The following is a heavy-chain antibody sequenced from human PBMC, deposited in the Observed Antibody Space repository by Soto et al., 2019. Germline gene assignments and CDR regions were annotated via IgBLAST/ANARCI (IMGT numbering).Heavy chain of an antibody. V-gene: IGHV4-61*01. CDR3: ARDRGYYDSSGYLKAFDI. CDR1: GGSVCSGSYY. CDR2: IYYSGST. J-gene: IGHJ3*02. Sequence: SETLSLTCTVSGGSVCSGSYYWSWIRQPPGKGLEWIGYIYYSGSTNYNSSLKSRVTISVDTSKNQFSLKLTSVTAADTAVYYCARDRGYYDSSGYLKAFDIWGQGTMVTVSS. D-gene: IGHD3-22*01.